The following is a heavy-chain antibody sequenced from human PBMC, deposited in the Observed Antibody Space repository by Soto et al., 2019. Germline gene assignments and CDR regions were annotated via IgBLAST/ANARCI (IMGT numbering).Heavy chain of an antibody. CDR3: AKDHEQQLPAPQH. Sequence: GGSLRLSCAASGFTFSSYAMTWVRQAPGKGLEWVSAISGSGGNTYYADSVKGRFTISRDNSKNTLYLQMNSLRAEDTAVYYCAKDHEQQLPAPQHWGQGTLVTVSS. V-gene: IGHV3-23*01. CDR1: GFTFSSYA. CDR2: ISGSGGNT. J-gene: IGHJ1*01. D-gene: IGHD6-13*01.